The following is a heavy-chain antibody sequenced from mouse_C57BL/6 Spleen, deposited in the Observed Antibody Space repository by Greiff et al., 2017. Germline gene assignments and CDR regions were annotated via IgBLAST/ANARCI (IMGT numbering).Heavy chain of an antibody. J-gene: IGHJ2*01. CDR1: GYTFTSYW. D-gene: IGHD2-5*01. Sequence: VQLQQPGAELVKPGASVKLSCKASGYTFTSYWMHWVKQRPGQGLEWIGMIHPNSGSTNYNEKFKSKATLTVDKSSSTAYMQLSSLTSEDSAVYYCARARAYYSNYVGYYFDYWGQGTTLTVSS. CDR2: IHPNSGST. CDR3: ARARAYYSNYVGYYFDY. V-gene: IGHV1-64*01.